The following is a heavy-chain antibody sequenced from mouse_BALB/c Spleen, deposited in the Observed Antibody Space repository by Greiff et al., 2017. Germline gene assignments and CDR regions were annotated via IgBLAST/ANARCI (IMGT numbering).Heavy chain of an antibody. J-gene: IGHJ3*01. CDR3: ARDRGSY. V-gene: IGHV5-6-3*01. CDR1: GFTFSSYG. D-gene: IGHD3-3*01. CDR2: INSNGGST. Sequence: DVMLVESGGGLVQPGGSLKLSCAASGFTFSSYGMSWVRQTPDKRLELVATINSNGGSTYYPDSVKGRFTISRDNAKNTLYLQMSSLKSEDTAMYYCARDRGSYWGQGTLVTVSA.